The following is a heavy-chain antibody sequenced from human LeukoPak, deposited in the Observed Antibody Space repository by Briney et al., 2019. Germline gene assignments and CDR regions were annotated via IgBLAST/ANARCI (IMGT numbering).Heavy chain of an antibody. CDR1: GYTFTSYY. CDR3: ARDQYCSSTSCHPWYYYYGMDV. CDR2: INPSGGST. Sequence: ASVKVSCKASGYTFTSYYMHWVRQAPGQELEWMGIINPSGGSTSYAQKFQGRVTMTRDTSTSTVYMELSSLRSEDTAVYYCARDQYCSSTSCHPWYYYYGMDVWGQGTTVTVSS. D-gene: IGHD2-2*01. V-gene: IGHV1-46*01. J-gene: IGHJ6*02.